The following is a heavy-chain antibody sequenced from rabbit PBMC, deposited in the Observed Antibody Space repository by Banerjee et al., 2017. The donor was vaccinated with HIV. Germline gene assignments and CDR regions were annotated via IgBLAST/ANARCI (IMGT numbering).Heavy chain of an antibody. Sequence: QEQLVESGGGLVQPGGSLKLTCKASGIDFSSYYYMCWVRQAPGKGLELIACIYTSSGSTWYASWVNGRFTISKTSSTTVTLQMTSLTAADTATYFCARYDSSSGYSLWGQGTLVTVS. D-gene: IGHD1-1*01. V-gene: IGHV1S43*01. CDR1: GIDFSSYYY. CDR2: IYTSSGST. CDR3: ARYDSSSGYSL. J-gene: IGHJ4*01.